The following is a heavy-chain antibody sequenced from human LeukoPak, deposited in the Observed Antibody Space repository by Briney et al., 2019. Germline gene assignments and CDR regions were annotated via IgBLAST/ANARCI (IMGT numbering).Heavy chain of an antibody. CDR1: GGSISNYY. D-gene: IGHD6-19*01. CDR3: ARHESTTGWTPPRFDP. CDR2: IYNSGGT. J-gene: IGHJ5*02. V-gene: IGHV4-59*08. Sequence: SGTLSLTCTVSGGSISNYYWSWIRQPPGKGLEWIGYIYNSGGTNYNPSLKSRITISVDTSKNQVSLKMSFVTAADTAVYYCARHESTTGWTPPRFDPRGQGTLVTVSS.